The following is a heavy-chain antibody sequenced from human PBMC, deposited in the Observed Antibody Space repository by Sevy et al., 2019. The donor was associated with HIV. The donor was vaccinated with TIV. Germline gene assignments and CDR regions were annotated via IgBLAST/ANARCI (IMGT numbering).Heavy chain of an antibody. CDR1: GYTFTSYG. CDR2: ISAYNGNT. CDR3: ARDTIYDSSGYYYARFDP. Sequence: ASVKVSCKASGYTFTSYGISWVRQAPGQGLEWMGWISAYNGNTNYAQKLQGRVTMTTDTSTGTAYMELRGLRSDETAVYYSARDTIYDSSGYYYARFDPWGQGTLVTVSS. V-gene: IGHV1-18*01. J-gene: IGHJ5*02. D-gene: IGHD3-22*01.